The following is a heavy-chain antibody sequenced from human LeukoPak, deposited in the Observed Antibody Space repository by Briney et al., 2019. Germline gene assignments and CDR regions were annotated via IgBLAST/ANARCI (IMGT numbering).Heavy chain of an antibody. V-gene: IGHV3-21*01. J-gene: IGHJ4*02. CDR2: ISSSSSYI. Sequence: PGGSLRLSCAASGFTFSSYGMHWVRQAPGKGLEWVSSISSSSSYIYYADSVKGRFTISRDNAKNSLYLQMNSLRAEDTAVYYCARDDVDTAMVIDYWGQGTLVTVSS. CDR1: GFTFSSYG. CDR3: ARDDVDTAMVIDY. D-gene: IGHD5-18*01.